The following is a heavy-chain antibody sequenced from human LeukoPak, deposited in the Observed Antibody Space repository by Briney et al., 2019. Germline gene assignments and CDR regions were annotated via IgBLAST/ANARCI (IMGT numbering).Heavy chain of an antibody. CDR3: ARRVRYSSGQADY. J-gene: IGHJ4*02. V-gene: IGHV5-51*01. Sequence: GESLKISCKASGYNFTNYWIGWVRQMPGKGLEWMGIIYPGDSDTRYSPSFQGQVTISADKSISTAYLQWSSLKASDTAIYYCARRVRYSSGQADYWGQGTLVTVSS. CDR1: GYNFTNYW. CDR2: IYPGDSDT. D-gene: IGHD6-19*01.